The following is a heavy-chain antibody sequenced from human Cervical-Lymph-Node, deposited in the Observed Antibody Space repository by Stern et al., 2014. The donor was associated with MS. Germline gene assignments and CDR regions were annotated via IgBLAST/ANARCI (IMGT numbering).Heavy chain of an antibody. CDR2: MYTSGST. Sequence: QLQLQESGPGLAKPSETLSLTCTVSGASISSYSWSWIRQPAGKGLEWIGLMYTSGSTNYNPSLKRRVPMSAETSKNQFSLKLSSVTAADTAVYYCARARERRAFDIWGQGTMVTVSS. D-gene: IGHD5-24*01. J-gene: IGHJ3*02. V-gene: IGHV4-4*07. CDR3: ARARERRAFDI. CDR1: GASISSYS.